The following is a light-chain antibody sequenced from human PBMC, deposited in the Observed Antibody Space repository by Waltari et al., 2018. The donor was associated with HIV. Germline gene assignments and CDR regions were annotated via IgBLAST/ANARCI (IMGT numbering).Light chain of an antibody. CDR1: SGSIARNY. V-gene: IGLV6-57*03. CDR2: QNN. CDR3: QSYDTSNSHWV. J-gene: IGLJ3*02. Sequence: FILTQPHSVSGSPGKTVNISCTRSSGSIARNYVQWFQQRPGSAPINVIYQNNQRASGVADRFSGSIDRSSNSASLTISGLKTEDEADFFCQSYDTSNSHWVFGGGTKLTVL.